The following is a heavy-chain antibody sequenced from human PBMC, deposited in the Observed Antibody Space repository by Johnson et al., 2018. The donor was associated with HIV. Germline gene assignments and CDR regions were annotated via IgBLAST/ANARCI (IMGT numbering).Heavy chain of an antibody. CDR3: AREGPLTFGGSDAFDI. CDR1: GFTFNTYA. CDR2: ISYDGPNK. V-gene: IGHV3-30-3*01. D-gene: IGHD3-16*01. Sequence: VQLVESGGGVVQPGRSLRLSCAASGFTFNTYAMNWVRQAPGKGLEWVALISYDGPNKYYADSVKGRFTISRDNSKNTLYLEMNSLRAEDTALYYCAREGPLTFGGSDAFDIWGQGTMVTVSS. J-gene: IGHJ3*02.